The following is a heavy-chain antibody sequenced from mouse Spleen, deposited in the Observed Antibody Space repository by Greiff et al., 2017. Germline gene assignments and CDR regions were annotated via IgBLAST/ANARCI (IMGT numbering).Heavy chain of an antibody. CDR2: ISSGGSYT. D-gene: IGHD2-1*01. V-gene: IGHV5-6*01. J-gene: IGHJ4*01. CDR1: GFTFSSYG. Sequence: EVKVVESGGDLVKPGGSLKLSCAASGFTFSSYGMSWVRQTPDKRLEWVATISSGGSYTYYPDSVKGRFTISRDNAKNTLYLQMSSLKSEDTAMYYCACNYPYYAMDYWGQGTSVTVSS. CDR3: ACNYPYYAMDY.